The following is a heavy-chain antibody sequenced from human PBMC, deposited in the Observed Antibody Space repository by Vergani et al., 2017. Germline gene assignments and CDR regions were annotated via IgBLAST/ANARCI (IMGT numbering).Heavy chain of an antibody. CDR3: ARRALRYCDRNYYYYGMDV. J-gene: IGHJ6*02. D-gene: IGHD3-9*01. Sequence: EVQLVQSGAEVKKPGESLRISCKGSGYSFTSYWISWVRQMPGKGLEWMGRIDPSDSYTNYSPSFQGHVTISADKSISTAYLQWSSLKASDTAMYYCARRALRYCDRNYYYYGMDVWGQGTTVTVSS. CDR1: GYSFTSYW. CDR2: IDPSDSYT. V-gene: IGHV5-10-1*03.